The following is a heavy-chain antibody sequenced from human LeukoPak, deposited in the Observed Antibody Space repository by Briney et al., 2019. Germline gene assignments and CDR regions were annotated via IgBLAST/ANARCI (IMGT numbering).Heavy chain of an antibody. Sequence: SETLSLTCAVYGGSFSYYYWSWIRQPPGKTLEWIGEINHSGSTNYNPSLKSRVTISVDTSKNQFSLKLRSVTAADTAVYYCAIRKYYDILTGYRKIPTSGFDPWGQGTLVTVSS. CDR2: INHSGST. CDR1: GGSFSYYY. D-gene: IGHD3-9*01. V-gene: IGHV4-34*01. J-gene: IGHJ5*02. CDR3: AIRKYYDILTGYRKIPTSGFDP.